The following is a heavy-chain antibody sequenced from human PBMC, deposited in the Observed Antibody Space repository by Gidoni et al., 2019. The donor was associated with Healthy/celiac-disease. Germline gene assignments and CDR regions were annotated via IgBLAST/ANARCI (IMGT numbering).Heavy chain of an antibody. CDR1: GGSVGSGSYY. J-gene: IGHJ6*03. V-gene: IGHV4-61*01. Sequence: QVPLQESGPGLVKPSETLSLTCTVSGGSVGSGSYYWSWIRQPPGKGLEWIGYIYYSGSTNYNPSLKSRVTISVDTSKNQFSLKLSSVTAADTAVYYCARAPRLGYYYMDVWGKGTTVTVSS. D-gene: IGHD7-27*01. CDR3: ARAPRLGYYYMDV. CDR2: IYYSGST.